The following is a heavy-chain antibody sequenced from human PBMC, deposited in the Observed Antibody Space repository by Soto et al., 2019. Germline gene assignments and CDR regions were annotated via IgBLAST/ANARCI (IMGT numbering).Heavy chain of an antibody. CDR2: IDWDDDK. CDR3: ARIQISAEAGAEGSYFDY. CDR1: GFSLSTSGMC. V-gene: IGHV2-70*01. D-gene: IGHD6-13*01. Sequence: SGPTLVNPTQTLTLTCTFSGFSLSTSGMCVSWIRQPPGKALEWLALIDWDDDKYYSTSLKTRLTISKDTSKIQVVLTLTDIDPVDTATYYCARIQISAEAGAEGSYFDYWGQGTMVTVSS. J-gene: IGHJ4*02.